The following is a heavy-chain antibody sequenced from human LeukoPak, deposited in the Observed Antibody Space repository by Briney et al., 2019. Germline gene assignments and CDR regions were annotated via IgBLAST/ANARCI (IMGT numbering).Heavy chain of an antibody. Sequence: ASVKASCKASGYTFTNYGISWVRQAPGQGLEWMGWISAYNGETHFAQKFQGRVTMTTHTSTSTAYMELRTLRSDDTAVYYCARDSGSYSVADYWGQGTLVTVSS. V-gene: IGHV1-18*01. CDR3: ARDSGSYSVADY. J-gene: IGHJ4*02. CDR2: ISAYNGET. CDR1: GYTFTNYG. D-gene: IGHD1-26*01.